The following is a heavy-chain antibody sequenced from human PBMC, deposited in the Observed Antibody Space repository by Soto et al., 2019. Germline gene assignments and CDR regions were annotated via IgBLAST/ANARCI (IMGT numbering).Heavy chain of an antibody. V-gene: IGHV1-2*02. D-gene: IGHD1-7*01. CDR1: GYTFTGYY. J-gene: IGHJ4*02. CDR3: ARVPGLELLDH. CDR2: INPISGGT. Sequence: QVQLVQSGAEVKKPGASVKVSCKGSGYTFTGYYIHWVRQAPGQGLEWMGYINPISGGTKYAQKFQGRVTVTRDTSISTAYMELSRLRSDDTAVYYCARVPGLELLDHWGQGTLVSVSS.